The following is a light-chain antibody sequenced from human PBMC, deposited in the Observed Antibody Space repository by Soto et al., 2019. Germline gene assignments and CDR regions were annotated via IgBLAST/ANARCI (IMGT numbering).Light chain of an antibody. CDR1: SSNLGTHT. CDR2: STN. Sequence: QSVLTQPPSASETPGQRVTISCSGSSSNLGTHTVNWYQQVPGTAPKLLIYSTNQRPSGVPDRISGSKSGTSVSLAISGLQSDDEADYYCAAWDDSLNGPVFGGGTKVTVL. CDR3: AAWDDSLNGPV. J-gene: IGLJ2*01. V-gene: IGLV1-44*01.